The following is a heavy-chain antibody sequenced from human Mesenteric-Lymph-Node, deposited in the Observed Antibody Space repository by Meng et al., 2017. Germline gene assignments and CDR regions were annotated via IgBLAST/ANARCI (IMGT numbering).Heavy chain of an antibody. CDR3: ARTNYGDYNWFDP. Sequence: QWQLQESGPGLVKPSQTLSLTCTVSGGSISSGGFYWSWIRQHPGKGLERIGYIYYSGSTYYNTSLRSRVAISIDPSKNQFSLKLTSVTAADTAVYFCARTNYGDYNWFDPWGQGTLVTVSS. V-gene: IGHV4-31*03. CDR1: GGSISSGGFY. J-gene: IGHJ5*02. D-gene: IGHD4-17*01. CDR2: IYYSGST.